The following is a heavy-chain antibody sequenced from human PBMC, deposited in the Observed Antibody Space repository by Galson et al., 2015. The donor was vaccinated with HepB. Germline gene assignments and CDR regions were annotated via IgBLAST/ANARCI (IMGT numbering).Heavy chain of an antibody. J-gene: IGHJ4*02. Sequence: SVKVSCKASGGNFSSYAISWVRQAPGQGLEWMGGIIPILGIANYAQKFQGRVTITADKSTSTAYMELSSLRSEDTAVYYCARSGQLGDFDYWGQGTLVTVSS. CDR2: IIPILGIA. D-gene: IGHD6-6*01. CDR3: ARSGQLGDFDY. V-gene: IGHV1-69*10. CDR1: GGNFSSYA.